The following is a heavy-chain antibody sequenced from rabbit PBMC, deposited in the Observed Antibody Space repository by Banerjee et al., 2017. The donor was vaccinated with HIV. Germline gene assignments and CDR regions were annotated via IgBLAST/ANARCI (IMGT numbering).Heavy chain of an antibody. V-gene: IGHV1S40*01. CDR2: IDAGSSDFT. D-gene: IGHD4-1*01. CDR1: GVSFSVSSY. J-gene: IGHJ6*01. CDR3: ARDLDGVIGWNLGW. Sequence: QSLEESGGDLVKPGASLTLTCTASGVSFSVSSYMCWVRQAPGKGLEWIACIDAGSSDFTYFASWAKGRFTISKTSSTTVTLQMTSLTAADTATYFCARDLDGVIGWNLGWWGPGTLVTVS.